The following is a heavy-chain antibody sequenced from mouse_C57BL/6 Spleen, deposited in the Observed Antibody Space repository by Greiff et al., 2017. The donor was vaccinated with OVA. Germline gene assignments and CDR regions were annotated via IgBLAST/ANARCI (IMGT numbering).Heavy chain of an antibody. CDR3: ARVGDYGTMDY. D-gene: IGHD2-4*01. Sequence: QVQLQQPGAELVRPGTSVKLSCKASGYTFTSYWMHWVKQRPGQGLEWIGVIDPSDSYTNYNQKFKGKATLTVDTSSSTAYMQLSSLTSEDSAVYYCARVGDYGTMDYWGQGTSVTVSS. J-gene: IGHJ4*01. CDR1: GYTFTSYW. CDR2: IDPSDSYT. V-gene: IGHV1-59*01.